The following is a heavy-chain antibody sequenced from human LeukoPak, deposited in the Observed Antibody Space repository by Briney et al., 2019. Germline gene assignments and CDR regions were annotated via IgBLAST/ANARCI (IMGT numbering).Heavy chain of an antibody. V-gene: IGHV3-23*01. Sequence: GGSLRLSCAASGFTFSSYAMSWVRQAPGKGLEWVSAISGSGGSTHYADSVKGRFTISRDNSKNTLYLQMNSLRAEDTAVYYCAKVYGSGIQYYFDYWGQGTLVTVSS. D-gene: IGHD3-10*01. CDR3: AKVYGSGIQYYFDY. CDR1: GFTFSSYA. CDR2: ISGSGGST. J-gene: IGHJ4*02.